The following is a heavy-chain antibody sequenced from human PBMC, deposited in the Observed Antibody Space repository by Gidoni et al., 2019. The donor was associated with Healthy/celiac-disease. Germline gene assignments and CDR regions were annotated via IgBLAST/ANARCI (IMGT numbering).Heavy chain of an antibody. D-gene: IGHD4-17*01. Sequence: QVQLQESGPGLVKTAQTLSLTCTVSGGSLSSGSDDWIWIRQPAGKGLEWIGRIYTSGSTNYNPSLKSRVTMSVDTSKNQFSLKLSSVTAADTAVYYCARDPTVTTGRRAYGMDVWGQGTTVTVSS. CDR3: ARDPTVTTGRRAYGMDV. CDR1: GGSLSSGSDD. CDR2: IYTSGST. V-gene: IGHV4-61*02. J-gene: IGHJ6*02.